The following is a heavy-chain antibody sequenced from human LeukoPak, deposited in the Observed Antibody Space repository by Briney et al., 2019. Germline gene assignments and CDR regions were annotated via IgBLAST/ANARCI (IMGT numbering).Heavy chain of an antibody. CDR3: ARAVGSSGWSIDY. Sequence: SETLSLTCTVSGGSISSGGYDWSWLRQHPGKGLEWIGDIYYSGSTYYNPSLKSRVTISVDTSKNQFSLKLSSVTAADTAVYYCARAVGSSGWSIDYWGQGTLVTVSS. CDR1: GGSISSGGYD. D-gene: IGHD6-19*01. J-gene: IGHJ4*02. V-gene: IGHV4-31*03. CDR2: IYYSGST.